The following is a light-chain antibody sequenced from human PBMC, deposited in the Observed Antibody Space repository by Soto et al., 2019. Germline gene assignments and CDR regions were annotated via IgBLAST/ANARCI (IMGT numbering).Light chain of an antibody. V-gene: IGLV2-11*01. CDR1: STDLGAYNY. CDR2: DVT. CDR3: CSYSGSYFYV. J-gene: IGLJ1*01. Sequence: QSALTQPRSVSGSPGQSVTVSCTGTSTDLGAYNYVSWYQQHPGKAPKLMIYDVTKRPSGVPDRFSGSKSGNTASLTISGLQAEDEADYYCCSYSGSYFYVFGTGTKLTVL.